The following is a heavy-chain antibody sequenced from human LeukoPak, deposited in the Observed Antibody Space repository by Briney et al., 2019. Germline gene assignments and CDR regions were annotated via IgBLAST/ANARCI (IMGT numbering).Heavy chain of an antibody. Sequence: RGSLRLSCAASGFTFSSYAMSWVRQAPGKGLEWVSSITVSGGGTQYADSVQGRFTISRDNSKNTLYLQMNSLRAEDTAVYYCAKDPNGDYIGTFDIWGQGTMVTVSS. V-gene: IGHV3-23*01. CDR1: GFTFSSYA. J-gene: IGHJ3*02. CDR3: AKDPNGDYIGTFDI. D-gene: IGHD4-17*01. CDR2: ITVSGGGT.